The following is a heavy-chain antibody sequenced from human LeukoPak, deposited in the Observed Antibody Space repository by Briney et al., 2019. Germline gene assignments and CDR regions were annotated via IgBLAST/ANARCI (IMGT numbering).Heavy chain of an antibody. V-gene: IGHV4-39*07. CDR1: GGSISSSSYY. CDR2: SYYSGST. J-gene: IGHJ4*02. Sequence: SEPLSLTCTVSGGSISSSSYYWGWIRQPPVKGLEWIGSSYYSGSTYYNPSLKIRVTISVDTSKNQFSLKLSSVTAADTAVYYCARNSGATTVTTQAGWGQGTLVAVSS. CDR3: ARNSGATTVTTQAG. D-gene: IGHD4-17*01.